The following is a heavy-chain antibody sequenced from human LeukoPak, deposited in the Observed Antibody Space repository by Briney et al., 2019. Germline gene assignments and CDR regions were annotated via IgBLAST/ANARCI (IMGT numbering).Heavy chain of an antibody. CDR2: IYPGDSDT. J-gene: IGHJ4*02. V-gene: IGHV5-51*01. CDR3: ARPARRPLDGYNYGDFDY. CDR1: GYSFTSYW. Sequence: GESLKISCKGSGYSFTSYWIGWVRQMPGKGLEWMGIIYPGDSDTGYSPSFQGQVTISADKSISTAYLQWSSLKASDTAMYYCARPARRPLDGYNYGDFDYWGQGTLVTVSS. D-gene: IGHD5-24*01.